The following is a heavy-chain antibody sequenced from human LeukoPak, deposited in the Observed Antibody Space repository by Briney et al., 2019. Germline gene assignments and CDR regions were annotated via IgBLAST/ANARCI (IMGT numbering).Heavy chain of an antibody. CDR1: GFAFGDYA. CDR3: TREVVVAAPLDY. V-gene: IGHV3-49*04. J-gene: IGHJ4*02. D-gene: IGHD2-15*01. CDR2: IRSKAYGGTT. Sequence: GGSLRLSCAASGFAFGDYAMSWVRQAPGKGLEWVGFIRSKAYGGTTEYAASVKGRFTISRDDSKNIPYLQMNSLKTEDTAVYYCTREVVVAAPLDYWGQGTLVTVSS.